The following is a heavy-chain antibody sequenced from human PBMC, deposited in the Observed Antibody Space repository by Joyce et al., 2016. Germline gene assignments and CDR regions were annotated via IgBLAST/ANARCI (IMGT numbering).Heavy chain of an antibody. CDR1: ELTFSSYA. V-gene: IGHV3-23*01. J-gene: IGHJ6*02. CDR2: ISSSGGST. Sequence: VSLRLSCAASELTFSSYAMTWVRQATGKGLEWVSAISSSGGSTNYADSVKGRVTISRDNSKDTLYLQMNSLRAEDTAIYYCAKLLYAQYYYGMDVWGQGTTVTVSS. D-gene: IGHD2/OR15-2a*01. CDR3: AKLLYAQYYYGMDV.